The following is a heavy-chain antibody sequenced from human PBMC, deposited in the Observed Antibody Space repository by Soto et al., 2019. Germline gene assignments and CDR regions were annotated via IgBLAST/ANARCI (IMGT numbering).Heavy chain of an antibody. CDR3: ARGSTVTTSSLDY. CDR2: ISSSSSYI. CDR1: GFTFSSYS. V-gene: IGHV3-21*01. Sequence: EVQLVESGGGLVQPGGSLRLSCAASGFTFSSYSMNWVRQAPGKGLEWVSSISSSSSYIYYADSVKGRFTISRDNAKNSLYLQMNSLRAEDTAVYYCARGSTVTTSSLDYWGQGTLVTVSS. D-gene: IGHD4-17*01. J-gene: IGHJ4*02.